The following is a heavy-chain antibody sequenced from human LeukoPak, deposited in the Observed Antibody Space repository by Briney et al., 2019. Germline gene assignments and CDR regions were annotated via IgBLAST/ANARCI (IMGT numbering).Heavy chain of an antibody. D-gene: IGHD4-17*01. CDR3: ARPQVYGDYSFDY. V-gene: IGHV5-51*01. J-gene: IGHJ4*02. CDR1: GYSFTSYW. Sequence: GESLKISCKGSGYSFTSYWIGWVRQMPGKGLEWMGIIYPGDSDTRYSPSFRGQVTISADKSISTAYLQWSSLKASDTAIYYCARPQVYGDYSFDYWGQGTLVTVSS. CDR2: IYPGDSDT.